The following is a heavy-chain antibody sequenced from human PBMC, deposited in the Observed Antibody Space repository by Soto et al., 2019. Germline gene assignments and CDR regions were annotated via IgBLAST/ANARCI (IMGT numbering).Heavy chain of an antibody. CDR2: ISSSSSYI. V-gene: IGHV3-21*01. CDR3: ARLTPPMVATGD. J-gene: IGHJ4*02. D-gene: IGHD5-12*01. CDR1: GFTFSSYS. Sequence: EVQLVESGGGLVKPGGSLRLSCAASGFTFSSYSMNWVRQAPGKGLEWVSSISSSSSYIYYAESVKGRFTISRDNAKNSLYLQMNSLRAEDTAVYYCARLTPPMVATGDWGQGTLVTVSS.